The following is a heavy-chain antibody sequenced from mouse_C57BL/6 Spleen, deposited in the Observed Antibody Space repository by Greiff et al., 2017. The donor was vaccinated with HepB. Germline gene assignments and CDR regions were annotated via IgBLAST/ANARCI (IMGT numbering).Heavy chain of an antibody. D-gene: IGHD1-1*01. CDR3: ASYYYGSANYYAMDY. Sequence: VQLQQPGAELVKPGASVKLSCKASGYTFTSYWMHWVKQRPGQGLEWIGMIHPNSGSTNYNEKFKSKATLTVDKSSSTAYMQLSSLTSEDSAVYYRASYYYGSANYYAMDYWGQGTSVTVSS. CDR1: GYTFTSYW. V-gene: IGHV1-64*01. CDR2: IHPNSGST. J-gene: IGHJ4*01.